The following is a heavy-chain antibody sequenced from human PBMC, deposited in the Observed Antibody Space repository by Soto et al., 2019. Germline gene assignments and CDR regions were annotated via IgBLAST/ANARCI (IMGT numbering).Heavy chain of an antibody. CDR1: GFTFSSYG. Sequence: QVPLVESGGGVVQPGRSLRLSCAASGFTFSSYGMHWVRQAPGKGLEWVAVISYDGSNKYYADSVKGRFTISRDNSKNTLYLQMNSLRAEDTAVYYCAKDGGYYSYFDYWGQGTLVTVSS. CDR2: ISYDGSNK. V-gene: IGHV3-30*18. J-gene: IGHJ4*02. D-gene: IGHD3-3*01. CDR3: AKDGGYYSYFDY.